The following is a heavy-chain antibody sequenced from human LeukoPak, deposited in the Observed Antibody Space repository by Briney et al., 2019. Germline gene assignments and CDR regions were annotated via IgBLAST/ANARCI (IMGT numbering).Heavy chain of an antibody. CDR3: ARHDKYGGKDFDY. J-gene: IGHJ4*02. V-gene: IGHV4-59*08. D-gene: IGHD4-23*01. CDR1: GGSISSYY. Sequence: SETLSLTCTVSGGSISSYYWSWIRQPPGKGLEWIGYIYYSGSTNYNPSLKSRVTISVDTSKNQFSLKLSSVTAADTAVYYCARHDKYGGKDFDYWGQGTLVTVSS. CDR2: IYYSGST.